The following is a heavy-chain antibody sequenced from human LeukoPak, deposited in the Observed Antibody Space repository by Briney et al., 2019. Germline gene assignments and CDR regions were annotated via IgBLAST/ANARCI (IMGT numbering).Heavy chain of an antibody. CDR3: ARLGARQVLDY. CDR1: GFTFSSYW. CDR2: IKQDGGEK. V-gene: IGHV3-7*01. J-gene: IGHJ4*02. Sequence: GGSLRLSCTASGFTFSSYWVSWVRQAPGKGLEWVANIKQDGGEKYYVDSVKGRFTISRDNAKNSLYLQMNSLRAEDTAVYYCARLGARQVLDYWGQGTLVTVSS. D-gene: IGHD4-17*01.